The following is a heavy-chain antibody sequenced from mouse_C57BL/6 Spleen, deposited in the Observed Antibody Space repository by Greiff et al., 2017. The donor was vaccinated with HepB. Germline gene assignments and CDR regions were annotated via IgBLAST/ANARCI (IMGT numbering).Heavy chain of an antibody. CDR1: GFIFSSYG. CDR2: ISSGGSYT. CDR3: AKQTDSSSSFAY. V-gene: IGHV5-6*01. Sequence: EVKLVESGGDLVKPGGSLKLSCAASGFIFSSYGMSWVRQTPDKRLEWVATISSGGSYTYYPHSVKGRFTTSRDNAKNTLYLQMSSLKSKDTAMYYCAKQTDSSSSFAYWGQGTLVTVSA. J-gene: IGHJ3*01. D-gene: IGHD1-1*01.